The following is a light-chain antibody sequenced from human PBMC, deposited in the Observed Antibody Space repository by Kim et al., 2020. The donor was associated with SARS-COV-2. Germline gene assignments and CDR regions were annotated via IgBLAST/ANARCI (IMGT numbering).Light chain of an antibody. Sequence: YASLGDRVTITCRASENISTWLAWYQQKPGKAPNLLIYLASTLETGVPPRFSGSGSGTEFTLTINSLQPDDFATYYCQHYSRFPYTFGQGTKLEI. CDR3: QHYSRFPYT. V-gene: IGKV1-5*03. CDR1: ENISTW. J-gene: IGKJ2*01. CDR2: LAS.